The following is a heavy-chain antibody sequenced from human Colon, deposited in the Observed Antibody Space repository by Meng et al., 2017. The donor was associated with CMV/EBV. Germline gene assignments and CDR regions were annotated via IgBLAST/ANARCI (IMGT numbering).Heavy chain of an antibody. CDR1: GFTFSNYG. J-gene: IGHJ6*02. Sequence: GESLKISCAASGFTFSNYGMHWVRQAPGKGLEWVAVIWYDGSNKYYADSVKGRFTISRDNSKNTLYLQMDSLRAEDTAVYYCARPSLVWSYYYYGMDVWGQGTTVTVSS. CDR3: ARPSLVWSYYYYGMDV. CDR2: IWYDGSNK. V-gene: IGHV3-33*01. D-gene: IGHD2-21*01.